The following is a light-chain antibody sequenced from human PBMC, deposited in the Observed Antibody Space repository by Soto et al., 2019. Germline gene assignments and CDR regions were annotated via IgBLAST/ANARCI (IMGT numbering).Light chain of an antibody. CDR2: DAS. Sequence: EIVLTQSPATLSLSPGERATLSCRASQSFSSYLAWYQQRPGQAPRLLIYDASVRATGIPPRFSGSGSGTDFTLTISSLEPEDFAVYYCQQRGNWPITFGQGTRLEI. J-gene: IGKJ5*01. V-gene: IGKV3-11*01. CDR3: QQRGNWPIT. CDR1: QSFSSY.